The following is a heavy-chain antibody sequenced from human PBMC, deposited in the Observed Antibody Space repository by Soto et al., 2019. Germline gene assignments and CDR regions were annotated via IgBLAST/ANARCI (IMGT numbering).Heavy chain of an antibody. D-gene: IGHD1-1*01. Sequence: QVQLVQSGAEVKKPGASVKVSCKASGYTFAKYDISWVRQATGQGLEGMGWMNPDSGNTGYAQKFQGRVTLTRNTSIRTAYMELSRLRSEDTAVYYCARGFRSFNTINWLDPWGQGTLVTVSS. CDR2: MNPDSGNT. J-gene: IGHJ5*02. CDR3: ARGFRSFNTINWLDP. V-gene: IGHV1-8*01. CDR1: GYTFAKYD.